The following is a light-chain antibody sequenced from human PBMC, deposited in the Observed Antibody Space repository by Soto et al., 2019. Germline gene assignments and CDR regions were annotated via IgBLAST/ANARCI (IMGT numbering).Light chain of an antibody. J-gene: IGKJ4*01. V-gene: IGKV3-20*01. Sequence: DIVLTQSPGTLSLSPGDRAALSCGASQSLSNNFLAWYQQKPGQAPRLLISGASSRATGIPDRFSGSGSGTDFTLTITRVEHEDFEVYYCQQYATSPLTLGGGTKVDIK. CDR2: GAS. CDR1: QSLSNNF. CDR3: QQYATSPLT.